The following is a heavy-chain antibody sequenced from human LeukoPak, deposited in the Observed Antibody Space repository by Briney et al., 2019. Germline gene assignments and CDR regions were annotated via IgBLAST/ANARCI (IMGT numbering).Heavy chain of an antibody. CDR1: GLTFSNYN. CDR2: IRHDGVNI. J-gene: IGHJ4*02. D-gene: IGHD4-17*01. CDR3: AKNSRPSGEYAGAFDY. V-gene: IGHV3-30*02. Sequence: PGGSLRLSCAASGLTFSNYNAHWVRQAPGKGLEWVAFIRHDGVNIYYTDSAKGRFTISRDNSKNTLDLQMDSLRAEDTAVYYCAKNSRPSGEYAGAFDYWGQGTLATVSS.